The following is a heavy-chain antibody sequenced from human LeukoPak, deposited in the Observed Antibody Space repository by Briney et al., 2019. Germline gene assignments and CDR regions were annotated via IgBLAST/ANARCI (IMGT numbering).Heavy chain of an antibody. D-gene: IGHD3-10*01. CDR1: GYSFTGYY. J-gene: IGHJ4*02. Sequence: ASVKVSCKASGYSFTGYYMHWVRQAPGQGLEWMGWINPNSGDTKYAQKFQGRVTMTRDTSISTAYMELSRLRSDDTAVYYCARGYYGSGRIDYWGQGTLVTVSS. CDR3: ARGYYGSGRIDY. CDR2: INPNSGDT. V-gene: IGHV1-2*02.